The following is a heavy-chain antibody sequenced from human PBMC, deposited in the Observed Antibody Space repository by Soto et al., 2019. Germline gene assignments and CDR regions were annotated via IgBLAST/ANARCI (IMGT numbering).Heavy chain of an antibody. J-gene: IGHJ4*02. V-gene: IGHV3-33*08. D-gene: IGHD6-19*01. CDR1: GFIFNSFG. CDR2: IWNDGNNT. Sequence: QVKLVESGGGVVQPGRSLRLSCAASGFIFNSFGMHWVRQAPGKGLEWVTIIWNDGNNTYYADSVKGRFTISRDNSKNTVYLQMNNLRVKDTAVYYCARDDSSGWTQDYWGRGTLVTVSS. CDR3: ARDDSSGWTQDY.